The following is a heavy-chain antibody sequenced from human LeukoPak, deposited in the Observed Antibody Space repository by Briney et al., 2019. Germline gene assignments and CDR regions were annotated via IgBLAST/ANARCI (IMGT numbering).Heavy chain of an antibody. Sequence: SETLSLTCTVSGGSTSSGSYYWSWIRQPAGKGLEWIGRIYTSGSTNYNPSLKSRVTISVDTSKDQFSLKLSSVTAADTAVYYCARDLENYYDSSGYYTWYFDYWGQGTLVTVSS. CDR2: IYTSGST. D-gene: IGHD3-22*01. J-gene: IGHJ4*02. V-gene: IGHV4-61*02. CDR3: ARDLENYYDSSGYYTWYFDY. CDR1: GGSTSSGSYY.